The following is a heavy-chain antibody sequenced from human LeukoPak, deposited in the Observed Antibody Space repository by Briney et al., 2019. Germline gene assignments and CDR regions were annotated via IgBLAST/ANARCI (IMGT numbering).Heavy chain of an antibody. Sequence: GRSLRLSCAAPGFTFSRYGMHWVRQAPGKGLDWVAVISYDGSTKYYADSVKGRFTISRDNSKNTPYLQMNSLRTEDTAVYFCAKGLTPGIQLWPQDAFDIRGQGTMVTVSS. CDR2: ISYDGSTK. CDR3: AKGLTPGIQLWPQDAFDI. D-gene: IGHD5-18*01. CDR1: GFTFSRYG. J-gene: IGHJ3*02. V-gene: IGHV3-30*18.